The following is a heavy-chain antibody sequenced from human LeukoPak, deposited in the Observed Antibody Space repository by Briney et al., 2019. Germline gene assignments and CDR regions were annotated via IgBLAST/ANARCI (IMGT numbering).Heavy chain of an antibody. Sequence: SETLSLTCAVYGGSFSGYYWSWIRQPPGKGLEWIGDINHSGRTNYNPSLKSRVTISVDTSQNQFFLKLNYVAAAEPAVYSCARGGIAARRLDYWGQGTLVNGSS. CDR3: ARGGIAARRLDY. J-gene: IGHJ4*02. D-gene: IGHD6-6*01. CDR2: INHSGRT. CDR1: GGSFSGYY. V-gene: IGHV4-34*01.